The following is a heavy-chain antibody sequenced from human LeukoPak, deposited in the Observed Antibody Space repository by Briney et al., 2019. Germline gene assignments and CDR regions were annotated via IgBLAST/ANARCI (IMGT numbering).Heavy chain of an antibody. D-gene: IGHD3-22*01. CDR1: RYTFSSYD. CDR2: MNPNTGRT. V-gene: IGHV1-8*01. CDR3: ARLSQTPDYYSSSGYYYLGY. Sequence: GASVKVSCKASRYTFSSYDINWVREAAGQGLEWMGWMNPNTGRTGFAQKFQGRLTMTRDTSISTAYMELSSLRSEDTAVYYCARLSQTPDYYSSSGYYYLGYWGQGTPVTVSS. J-gene: IGHJ4*02.